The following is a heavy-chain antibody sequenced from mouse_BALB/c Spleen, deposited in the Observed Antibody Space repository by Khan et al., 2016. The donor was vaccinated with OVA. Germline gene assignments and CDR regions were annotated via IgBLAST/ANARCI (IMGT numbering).Heavy chain of an antibody. CDR1: GFSLISYG. Sequence: QVQLKESGPGLVAPSQSLSITCTVSGFSLISYGIHWVRQPLGKGLEWLGIIWTGGSTYYNSALTSRLSISKDNSKSQVFLKMNSLQIDDTAMYYCARNYDNYVEYFDVWGAGTTVTVSS. V-gene: IGHV2-9*02. J-gene: IGHJ1*01. D-gene: IGHD2-1*01. CDR2: IWTGGST. CDR3: ARNYDNYVEYFDV.